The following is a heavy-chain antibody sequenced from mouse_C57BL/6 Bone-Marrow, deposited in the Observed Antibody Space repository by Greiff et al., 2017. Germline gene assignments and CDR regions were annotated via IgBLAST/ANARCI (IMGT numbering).Heavy chain of an antibody. CDR1: GYTFTSYW. J-gene: IGHJ4*01. Sequence: QVQLKQPGAELVKPGASVKMSCKASGYTFTSYWITWVKQRPGQGLEWIGDIYPGSGSTNYNEKFKRKATLTVDTSSSTAYMQLSSLTSEDSAVYYCARGGSRYAMDYWGQGTSVTVSS. CDR2: IYPGSGST. V-gene: IGHV1-55*01. D-gene: IGHD6-2*01. CDR3: ARGGSRYAMDY.